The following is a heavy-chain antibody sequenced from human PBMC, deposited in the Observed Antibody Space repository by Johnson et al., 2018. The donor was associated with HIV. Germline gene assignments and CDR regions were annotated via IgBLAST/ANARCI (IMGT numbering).Heavy chain of an antibody. V-gene: IGHV3-30*04. D-gene: IGHD3-10*01. Sequence: QVHLAESGGGVVQPGRSLRLSCAASGFTFSSYGMHWVRQAPAKGLEWVAVISYDGSDKDYADSVKGRFTISRDSSKNTLYLQMNSLRAEDTAVYYCAKDDQNYYGSGSYYDAFDIWGQGTMVTVSS. J-gene: IGHJ3*02. CDR1: GFTFSSYG. CDR2: ISYDGSDK. CDR3: AKDDQNYYGSGSYYDAFDI.